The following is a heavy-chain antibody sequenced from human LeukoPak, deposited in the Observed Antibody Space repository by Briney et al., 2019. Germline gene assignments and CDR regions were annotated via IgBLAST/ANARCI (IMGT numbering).Heavy chain of an antibody. CDR3: AREVSSGWYEGPKYYFDY. V-gene: IGHV4-34*01. D-gene: IGHD6-19*01. CDR1: GGSFSGYY. J-gene: IGHJ4*02. CDR2: INHSGST. Sequence: PSETPSLTCAVYGGSFSGYYWSWIRQPPGKGLEWIGEINHSGSTNYNPSLKSRVTISVDTSKNQFSLKLSSVTAADTAVYYCAREVSSGWYEGPKYYFDYWGQGTLVTVSS.